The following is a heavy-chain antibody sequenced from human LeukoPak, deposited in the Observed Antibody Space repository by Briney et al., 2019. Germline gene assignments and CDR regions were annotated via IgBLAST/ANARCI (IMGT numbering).Heavy chain of an antibody. CDR1: GFTFSSYS. V-gene: IGHV3-21*01. J-gene: IGHJ5*02. CDR2: ISSSSSYI. CDR3: ARDWNIAVAGTTNWFDP. Sequence: GGSLRLSCAASGFTFSSYSMNWVRQAPGKGLEWVSSISSSSSYIYYADSVKGRFTISRDNAKNSLYLQMNSLRAEDTAVYYCARDWNIAVAGTTNWFDPWGQGTLVTVSS. D-gene: IGHD6-19*01.